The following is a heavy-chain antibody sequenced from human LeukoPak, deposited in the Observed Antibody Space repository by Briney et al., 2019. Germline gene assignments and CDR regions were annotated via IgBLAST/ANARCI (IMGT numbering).Heavy chain of an antibody. J-gene: IGHJ4*02. D-gene: IGHD3-16*02. CDR3: ARQNADMHLPNYVWGSYRLPDY. CDR2: IYPGDSDT. V-gene: IGHV5-51*01. Sequence: GESLKISCKGSGYSFTSYWIGWVRQMPGKGLEWMGIIYPGDSDTGYSPSFQGQVTISADKSISTAYLQWSSLKASDTAMYYCARQNADMHLPNYVWGSYRLPDYWGQGTLVTVSS. CDR1: GYSFTSYW.